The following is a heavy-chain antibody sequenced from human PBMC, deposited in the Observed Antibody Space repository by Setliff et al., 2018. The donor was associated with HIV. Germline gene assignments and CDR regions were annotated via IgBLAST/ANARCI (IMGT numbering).Heavy chain of an antibody. D-gene: IGHD6-13*01. V-gene: IGHV3-21*01. J-gene: IGHJ6*03. CDR3: ARTPIAAAANYYYYYMDV. Sequence: GGSLRLSCVVSGFTFSSYGMHWVRQAPGKGLEWVSSITVGRATYIYYAASVKGRFTISRDNAKNSLYLQLNSLRAEDTAVYYCARTPIAAAANYYYYYMDVWGKGTMVTVSS. CDR2: ITVGRATYI. CDR1: GFTFSSYG.